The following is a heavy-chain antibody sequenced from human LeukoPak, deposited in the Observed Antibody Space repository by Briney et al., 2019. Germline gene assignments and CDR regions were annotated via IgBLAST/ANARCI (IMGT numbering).Heavy chain of an antibody. V-gene: IGHV3-30*18. CDR2: ISYDGSNK. Sequence: RGSLRLSCAASGFTFSSYGMHWVRQAPGKGLEWVAVISYDGSNKYYADSVKGRFTISRDNSKNTLYLQMNSLRAEDTAVYYCAKDRVRQAPYYYGMDVWGQGTTVTVSS. J-gene: IGHJ6*02. CDR1: GFTFSSYG. CDR3: AKDRVRQAPYYYGMDV. D-gene: IGHD3-10*01.